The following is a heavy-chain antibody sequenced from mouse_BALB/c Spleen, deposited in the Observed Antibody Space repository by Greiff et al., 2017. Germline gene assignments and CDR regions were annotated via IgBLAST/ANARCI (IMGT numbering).Heavy chain of an antibody. V-gene: IGHV5-4*02. J-gene: IGHJ3*01. Sequence: EVMLVESGGGLVKPGGSLKLSCAASGFTFSDYYMYWVRQTPEKRLEWVATISDGGSYTYYPDSVKGRFTISRDNAKNNLYLQMSSLKSEDTAMYYCARDNGDEGFAYGGQGTLVTVPA. CDR1: GFTFSDYY. CDR3: ARDNGDEGFAY. CDR2: ISDGGSYT.